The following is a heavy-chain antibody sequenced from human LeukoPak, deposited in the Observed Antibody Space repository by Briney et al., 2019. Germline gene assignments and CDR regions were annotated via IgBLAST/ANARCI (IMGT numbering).Heavy chain of an antibody. D-gene: IGHD1-26*01. CDR2: ISSSSSYI. CDR3: ARDWPGQWDGVDY. J-gene: IGHJ4*02. Sequence: PGGSLRLSCAASGFTFSSYSMNWVRRAPGKGLEWVSSISSSSSYIYYADSVKGRFTISRDNAKNSLYLQMNSLRAEDTAVYYCARDWPGQWDGVDYWGQGTLVTVSS. CDR1: GFTFSSYS. V-gene: IGHV3-21*01.